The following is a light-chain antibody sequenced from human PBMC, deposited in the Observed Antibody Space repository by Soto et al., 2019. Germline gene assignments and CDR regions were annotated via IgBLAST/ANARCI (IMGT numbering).Light chain of an antibody. CDR2: EAS. Sequence: EIVLTQSPATLSLSPGERATLSCRASQSVSSYLAWYHHKPGQAPRLLIYEASNRATGIPARFSGSGSGTDFTLTISSLEPEDFVVYYCQQRSNWPWTFGQGTKVDIK. V-gene: IGKV3-11*01. J-gene: IGKJ1*01. CDR1: QSVSSY. CDR3: QQRSNWPWT.